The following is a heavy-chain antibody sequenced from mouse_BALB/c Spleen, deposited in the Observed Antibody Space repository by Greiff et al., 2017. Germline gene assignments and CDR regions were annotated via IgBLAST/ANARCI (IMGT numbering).Heavy chain of an antibody. J-gene: IGHJ4*01. CDR2: INPGSGGT. CDR1: GYAFTNYL. Sequence: VKLQESGAELVRPGTSVKVSCKASGYAFTNYLIEWVKQRPGQGLEWIGVINPGSGGTNYNEKFKGKATLTADKSSSTAYMQLSSLTSDDSAVYFCARSFAMDYWGQGTSVTVSS. V-gene: IGHV1-54*01. CDR3: ARSFAMDY.